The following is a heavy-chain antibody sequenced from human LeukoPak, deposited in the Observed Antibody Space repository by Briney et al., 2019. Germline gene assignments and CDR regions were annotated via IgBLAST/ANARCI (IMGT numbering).Heavy chain of an antibody. CDR1: GGSISSYY. CDR3: ARQGGGFWYFDL. V-gene: IGHV4-59*08. J-gene: IGHJ2*01. D-gene: IGHD6-25*01. CDR2: IYYSGST. Sequence: SETLSLTCTVSGGSISSYYWSWIRQPPGKGLEWIGYIYYSGSTNYNPSLKSRVTISVDTSKNQFSLKLSSVTAADAAVYYCARQGGGFWYFDLWGRGTLVTVSS.